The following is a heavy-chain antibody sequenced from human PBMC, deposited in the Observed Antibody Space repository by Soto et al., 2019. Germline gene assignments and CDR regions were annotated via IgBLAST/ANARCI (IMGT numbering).Heavy chain of an antibody. CDR2: ISSSGSTI. CDR1: GFTFSDYY. V-gene: IGHV3-11*01. Sequence: VQLVESGGGLVKPGGSLRLSCAASGFTFSDYYMSWIRQAPGKGLEWVSYISSSGSTIYYADSVKGRFTISRDNAKNSLYLQMNSLRAEDTAVYYCARGTRDDYVWGSYRPYYYYYGMDVWGQGTTVTVSS. CDR3: ARGTRDDYVWGSYRPYYYYYGMDV. D-gene: IGHD3-16*02. J-gene: IGHJ6*02.